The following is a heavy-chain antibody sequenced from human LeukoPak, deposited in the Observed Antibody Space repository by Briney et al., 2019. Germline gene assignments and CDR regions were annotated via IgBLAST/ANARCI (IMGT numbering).Heavy chain of an antibody. CDR2: INPNSGGT. V-gene: IGHV1-2*02. CDR1: GYAFSDHY. D-gene: IGHD3-22*01. J-gene: IGHJ4*02. Sequence: WASVRVSCKASGYAFSDHYIQWVRQAPGQGFDWLGWINPNSGGTDYARKFRGRVTMTRNTSISTAYMELSSLAFEDTAVYYCARGSWFYDTSGYYSSGADYWGQGTLVTVSS. CDR3: ARGSWFYDTSGYYSSGADY.